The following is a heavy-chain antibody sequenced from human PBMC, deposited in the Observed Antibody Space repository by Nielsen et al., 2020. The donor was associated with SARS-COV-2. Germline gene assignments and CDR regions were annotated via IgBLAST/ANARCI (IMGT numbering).Heavy chain of an antibody. CDR1: GFTFSSYA. CDR2: ISGSGGST. CDR3: ARGYSSGWYVGDY. Sequence: GGSLRLSCAASGFTFSSYAMSWVRQAPGKGLEWVSAISGSGGSTYYADSVKGRFTISRDNAKNSLYLQMNSLRAEDTAVYYCARGYSSGWYVGDYWGQGTLVTVSS. J-gene: IGHJ4*02. D-gene: IGHD6-19*01. V-gene: IGHV3-23*01.